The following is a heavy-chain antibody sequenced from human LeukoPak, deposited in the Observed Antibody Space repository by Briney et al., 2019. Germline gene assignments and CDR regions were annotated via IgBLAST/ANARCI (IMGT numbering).Heavy chain of an antibody. D-gene: IGHD2/OR15-2a*01. V-gene: IGHV3-23*01. CDR3: AKDLSFVIPYNWFDP. CDR2: ISGSGGST. J-gene: IGHJ5*02. CDR1: GFTFSSYA. Sequence: GGSLRLSCAASGFTFSSYAMSWVRQAPGKGLEWVSAISGSGGSTYYADSVKGRFTISRDNSKNTLYLRMNGLRAEDTAVYYCAKDLSFVIPYNWFDPWGQGTLVTVSS.